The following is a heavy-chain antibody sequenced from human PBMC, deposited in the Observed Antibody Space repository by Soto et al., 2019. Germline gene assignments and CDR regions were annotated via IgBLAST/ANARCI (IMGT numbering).Heavy chain of an antibody. J-gene: IGHJ5*02. CDR3: AEYSSSWYGFDP. D-gene: IGHD6-13*01. Sequence: ASVKVSCKASGVTFSSYTISWVRQAPGQGLEWMGRIIPILGIANYAQKFQGRVTITADKSTSTAYMELSSLRSEDTAVYYCAEYSSSWYGFDPWGQGTLVTVS. CDR1: GVTFSSYT. V-gene: IGHV1-69*02. CDR2: IIPILGIA.